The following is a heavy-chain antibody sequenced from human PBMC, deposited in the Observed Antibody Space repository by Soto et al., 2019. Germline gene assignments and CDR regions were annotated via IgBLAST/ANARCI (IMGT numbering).Heavy chain of an antibody. D-gene: IGHD6-13*01. CDR1: GGSFSSYY. V-gene: IGHV4-59*01. J-gene: IGHJ4*02. CDR2: IYYSGST. Sequence: SETLSLTCAVYGGSFSSYYWSWIRQPPGKGLEWIGYIYYSGSTNYNPSLKSRVTISVDTSKNQFSLKLSSVTAADTAAYYCARAIAAAGTYFDYWGQGTLVTVSS. CDR3: ARAIAAAGTYFDY.